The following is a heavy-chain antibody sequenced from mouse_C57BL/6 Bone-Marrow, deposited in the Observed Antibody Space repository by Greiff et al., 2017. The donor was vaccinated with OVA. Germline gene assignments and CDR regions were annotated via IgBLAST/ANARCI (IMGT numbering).Heavy chain of an antibody. J-gene: IGHJ3*01. CDR1: GYTFTSYG. V-gene: IGHV1-81*01. Sequence: QVQLQQSGAELARPGASVKLSCKASGYTFTSYGISWVKQRTGQGLGWIGEIYPRSGNTYYNEKFKGKATLTADKSSSTAYMELRSLTSEDSAVYFCARSDGYYARFAYWGQGTLVTVSA. CDR3: ARSDGYYARFAY. CDR2: IYPRSGNT. D-gene: IGHD2-3*01.